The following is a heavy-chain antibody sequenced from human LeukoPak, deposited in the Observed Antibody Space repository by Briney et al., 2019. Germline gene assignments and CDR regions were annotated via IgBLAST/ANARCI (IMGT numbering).Heavy chain of an antibody. J-gene: IGHJ4*02. CDR2: ISAHYGNT. V-gene: IGHV1-18*01. CDR3: ARDFFHGHCSGLSCFLLDY. Sequence: ASVKVSCKASGYIFTRYGISWVRQAPGQGLELMGWISAHYGNTNYAQKFQGRLTMTTDTSTNTAYMELRSLRPDDTAVYYCARDFFHGHCSGLSCFLLDYWGQGSLVTVSS. CDR1: GYIFTRYG. D-gene: IGHD2-15*01.